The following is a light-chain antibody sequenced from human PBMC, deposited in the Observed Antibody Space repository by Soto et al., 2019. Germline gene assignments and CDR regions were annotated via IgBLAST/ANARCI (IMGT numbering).Light chain of an antibody. CDR3: QSYDSSLSGYV. J-gene: IGLJ1*01. V-gene: IGLV1-40*01. CDR2: ENN. Sequence: QSVLTQPPSVSEAPGQRVTIPCTGSSSNIGAGYEAHWYQQVPGTAPKLLIYENNNRPSGVPDRFSGSKSGTSASLAITGLQAEDEAEYYCQSYDSSLSGYVFGTGTKLPS. CDR1: SSNIGAGYE.